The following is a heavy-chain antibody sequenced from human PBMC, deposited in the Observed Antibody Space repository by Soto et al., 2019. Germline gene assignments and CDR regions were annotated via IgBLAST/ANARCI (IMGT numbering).Heavy chain of an antibody. CDR3: ARSRPGIAAAGKGYYYFDY. CDR2: INAGNGNT. J-gene: IGHJ4*02. D-gene: IGHD6-13*01. Sequence: QVQLVQSGAEVKKPGASVKVSCKASGYTFTSYAMHWVRQAPGQRLEWMGWINAGNGNTKYSQKFQGRVTITRDTSASTAYMALSSLRSEDTAVYYCARSRPGIAAAGKGYYYFDYWGQGTLVTVSS. CDR1: GYTFTSYA. V-gene: IGHV1-3*01.